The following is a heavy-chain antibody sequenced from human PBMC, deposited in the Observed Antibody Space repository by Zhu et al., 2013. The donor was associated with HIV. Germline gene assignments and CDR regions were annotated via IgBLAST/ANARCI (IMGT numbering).Heavy chain of an antibody. J-gene: IGHJ6*02. Sequence: QVQLVQSGTEVKKPGASVKVSCKASGYTFTRFGISWVRQAPGQGLEWMGGIIPIFGTANYAQKFQGRVTITADKSTSTAYMELSSLRSEDTAVYYCAREGKSSSWYYYGMDVVGPRDHGHRSP. CDR1: GYTFTRFG. CDR2: IIPIFGTA. V-gene: IGHV1-69*06. CDR3: AREGKSSSWYYYGMDV. D-gene: IGHD6-13*01.